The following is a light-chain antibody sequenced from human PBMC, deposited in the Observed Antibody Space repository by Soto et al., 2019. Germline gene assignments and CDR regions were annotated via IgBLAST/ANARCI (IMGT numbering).Light chain of an antibody. Sequence: QSALTQPPSASGSLGQSVTISCTGTSSDVGAYNYVSWYQQHPGKAPKLMIYEVTRRPSGVPDRFSGSKSGNTASLNVSGLQAEDEADYYCSSYTSSSTGVFGGGTKLTVL. V-gene: IGLV2-8*01. CDR2: EVT. CDR3: SSYTSSSTGV. J-gene: IGLJ2*01. CDR1: SSDVGAYNY.